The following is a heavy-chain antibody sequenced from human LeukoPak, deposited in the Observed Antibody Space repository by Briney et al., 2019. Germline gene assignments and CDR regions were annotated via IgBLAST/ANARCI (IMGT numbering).Heavy chain of an antibody. CDR1: GGSISSGGYY. CDR3: ARDLDGSGSYYLLYY. J-gene: IGHJ4*02. CDR2: IYYSGST. Sequence: SETLPLTCTVSGGSISSGGYYWSWIRQHPGRGLEWIGYIYYSGSTYYNPSLKSRVTISVDTSKNQFSLKLSSVTAADTAVYYCARDLDGSGSYYLLYYWGQGTLVTVSS. V-gene: IGHV4-31*03. D-gene: IGHD3-10*01.